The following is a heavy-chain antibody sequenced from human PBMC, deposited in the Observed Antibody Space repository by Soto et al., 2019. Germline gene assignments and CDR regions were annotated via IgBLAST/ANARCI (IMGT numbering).Heavy chain of an antibody. CDR1: GFTFSSYG. CDR2: IWYDGSNK. J-gene: IGHJ6*03. CDR3: ARVRSSARPGSGYYYYMDV. Sequence: PGGSLRLSCAASGFTFSSYGMHWVRQAPGKGLEWVAVIWYDGSNKYYADSVKGRFTISRDNSKNTLYLQMNSLRAEDTAVYYCARVRSSARPGSGYYYYMDVWGKGTTVTVSS. D-gene: IGHD6-6*01. V-gene: IGHV3-33*01.